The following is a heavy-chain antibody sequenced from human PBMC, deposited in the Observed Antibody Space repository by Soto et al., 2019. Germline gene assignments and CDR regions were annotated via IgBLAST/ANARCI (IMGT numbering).Heavy chain of an antibody. CDR1: GGSISSGGYS. J-gene: IGHJ5*02. CDR3: ARYCRGGGSCYWFDP. V-gene: IGHV4-30-2*01. D-gene: IGHD2-15*01. Sequence: SETLSLTCAVSGGSISSGGYSWSWIRQPPGKGLEWIGYIYHSGSTYYNPSLKSRVTISVDRSKNQFSLKLSSVTAADTAVYYCARYCRGGGSCYWFDPWGQGTLVTVSS. CDR2: IYHSGST.